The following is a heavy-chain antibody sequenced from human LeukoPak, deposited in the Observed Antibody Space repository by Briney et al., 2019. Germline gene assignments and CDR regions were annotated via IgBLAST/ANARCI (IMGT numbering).Heavy chain of an antibody. J-gene: IGHJ4*02. Sequence: GESLKISCKGSGFTFSSFYIGWVRQMPGKGLEWMGIIYPYDSDTRYGPSFQGQVTFSVDMSISTAYLQWNSLKASDTAIYYCARRRGGSGAYYVDYWGQGTLVTVSS. D-gene: IGHD3-10*01. V-gene: IGHV5-51*01. CDR3: ARRRGGSGAYYVDY. CDR2: IYPYDSDT. CDR1: GFTFSSFY.